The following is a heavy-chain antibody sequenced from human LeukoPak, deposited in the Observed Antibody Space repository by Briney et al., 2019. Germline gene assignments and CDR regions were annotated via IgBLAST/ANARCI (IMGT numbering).Heavy chain of an antibody. D-gene: IGHD4-17*01. CDR3: ARGDYGAPEYFQH. CDR2: IYYSGST. Sequence: SETLSLTCTVSGGSISSYYWSWIRQPPGTGLEWIGYIYYSGSTNYNPSLKSRVTISVDTSKNQFSLKLSSVTAADTAVYYCARGDYGAPEYFQHWGQGTLVTVSS. CDR1: GGSISSYY. J-gene: IGHJ1*01. V-gene: IGHV4-59*01.